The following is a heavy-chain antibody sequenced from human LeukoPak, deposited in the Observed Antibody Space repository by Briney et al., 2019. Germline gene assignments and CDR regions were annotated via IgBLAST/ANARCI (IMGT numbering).Heavy chain of an antibody. CDR3: ARDYGDTYKYDSNGFDY. CDR1: GFTFSSYN. J-gene: IGHJ4*02. V-gene: IGHV3-21*01. D-gene: IGHD3-22*01. CDR2: ITSGSSYI. Sequence: GGSLRLSCAASGFTFSSYNMNWVRQAPGQGLEWVSSITSGSSYIYYADSVKGRFTISRDNAKSSLYLQMSSLRAEDTAVYYCARDYGDTYKYDSNGFDYWGQGTLVTVSS.